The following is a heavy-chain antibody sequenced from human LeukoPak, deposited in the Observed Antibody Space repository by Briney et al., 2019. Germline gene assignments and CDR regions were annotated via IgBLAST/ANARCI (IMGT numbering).Heavy chain of an antibody. Sequence: ASVKVSCKASGYTFTGYYMHWVRQAPGQGLEWMGWINPNSGGTNYAQKFQGRVTMTRDTSISTAYMELSRLRSDGTAVYYCARERTLTSCYDYWGQGTLVTVSS. CDR3: ARERTLTSCYDY. CDR2: INPNSGGT. D-gene: IGHD2-15*01. CDR1: GYTFTGYY. V-gene: IGHV1-2*02. J-gene: IGHJ4*02.